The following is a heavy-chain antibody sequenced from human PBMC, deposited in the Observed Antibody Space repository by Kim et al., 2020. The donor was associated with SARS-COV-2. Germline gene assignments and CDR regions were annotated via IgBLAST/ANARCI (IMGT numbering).Heavy chain of an antibody. D-gene: IGHD6-19*01. CDR3: ARDHEAVADTWYYYGMDV. V-gene: IGHV1-3*01. J-gene: IGHJ6*02. CDR1: GYTFTTYS. CDR2: INGGKGNT. Sequence: ASVKVSCKASGYTFTTYSIHWVRQAPGQRLEWMGWINGGKGNTKYSQNFQGRVTITRDTSASTAYMELSSLRSEDTAVYYCARDHEAVADTWYYYGMDVWGQGTTVTVSS.